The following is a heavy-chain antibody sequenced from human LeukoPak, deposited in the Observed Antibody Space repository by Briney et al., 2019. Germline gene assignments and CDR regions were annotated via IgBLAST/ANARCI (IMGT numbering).Heavy chain of an antibody. J-gene: IGHJ5*02. CDR1: GGTFSNYA. V-gene: IGHV1-69*04. CDR2: IIPILRIT. Sequence: SVKVSCKASGGTFSNYAITWVRQAPGQGLEWMGRIIPILRITSYAQRFQGRVTITADTSTSTAYMELSSLRSEDTAVYYCARDFPTYYYDSIGYYYYWFDPWGQGTLVTVSP. CDR3: ARDFPTYYYDSIGYYYYWFDP. D-gene: IGHD3-22*01.